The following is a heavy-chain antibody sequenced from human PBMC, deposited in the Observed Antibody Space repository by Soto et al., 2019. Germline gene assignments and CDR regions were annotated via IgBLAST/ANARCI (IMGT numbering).Heavy chain of an antibody. Sequence: ASVKVSCKASGYTFTSYSMHWVRQAPGQGLEWMGIINPSGCSTSYAQKFQGRVTMTRDTSTSTVYMELRSLRSDDTSVYYCARESGRRTYYYDSSGYYYSFDYWGQGTLVTVSS. CDR2: INPSGCST. V-gene: IGHV1-46*01. J-gene: IGHJ4*02. CDR1: GYTFTSYS. CDR3: ARESGRRTYYYDSSGYYYSFDY. D-gene: IGHD3-22*01.